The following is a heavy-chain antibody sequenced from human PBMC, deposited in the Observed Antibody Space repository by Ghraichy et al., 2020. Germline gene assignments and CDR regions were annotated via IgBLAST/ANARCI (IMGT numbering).Heavy chain of an antibody. J-gene: IGHJ3*02. D-gene: IGHD3-10*01. CDR3: ARHSYSGRLWFGELTNAFDI. CDR2: IGTAGDT. CDR1: GFTFSSYD. Sequence: GESLNISCAASGFTFSSYDMHWVRQATGKGLEWVSAIGTAGDTYYPGSVKGRFTISRENAKNSLYLQMNSLRAGDTAVYYCARHSYSGRLWFGELTNAFDIWGQGTMVTVSS. V-gene: IGHV3-13*01.